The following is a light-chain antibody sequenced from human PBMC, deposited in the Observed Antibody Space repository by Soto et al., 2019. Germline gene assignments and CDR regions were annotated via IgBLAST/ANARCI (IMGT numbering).Light chain of an antibody. CDR3: QQCNNWPPLP. CDR1: QNIESN. Sequence: EVVMTQSPVTLSVYPGERATLSCRASQNIESNLAWYQQKPGQSPRLLIYGASTRDSGIPARFSGSGYGTEFTLTISSLQSEDFAVYYCQQCNNWPPLPFGGGTKVEIK. V-gene: IGKV3-15*01. J-gene: IGKJ4*01. CDR2: GAS.